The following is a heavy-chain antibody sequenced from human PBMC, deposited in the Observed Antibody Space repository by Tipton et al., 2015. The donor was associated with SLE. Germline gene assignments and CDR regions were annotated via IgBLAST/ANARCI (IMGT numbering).Heavy chain of an antibody. CDR2: IYYSGST. Sequence: LRLSCTVSGGSISSYYWSWIRQPPGKGLEWIGYIYYSGSTYYNPSLKSRVTISVDTSKNQFSLKLSSVTAADTAVYYCAAALDYWGQGTLVTVSS. J-gene: IGHJ4*02. CDR1: GGSISSYY. CDR3: AAALDY. V-gene: IGHV4-59*06.